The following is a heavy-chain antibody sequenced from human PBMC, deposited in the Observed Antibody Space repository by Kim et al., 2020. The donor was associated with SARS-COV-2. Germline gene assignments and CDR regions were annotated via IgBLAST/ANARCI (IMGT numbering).Heavy chain of an antibody. J-gene: IGHJ3*02. Sequence: SETLSLTCTVSGGSISSGDYYWSWIRQPPGKGLEWIGYIYYSGSTYYNPSLKSRVTISVDTSKNQFSLKLSSVTAADTAVYYCARDAGENTAMPAGAFDIWGQGTMVTVSS. D-gene: IGHD5-18*01. CDR2: IYYSGST. CDR3: ARDAGENTAMPAGAFDI. V-gene: IGHV4-30-4*01. CDR1: GGSISSGDYY.